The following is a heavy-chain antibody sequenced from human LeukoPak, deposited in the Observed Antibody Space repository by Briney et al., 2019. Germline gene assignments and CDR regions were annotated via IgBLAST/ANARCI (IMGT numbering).Heavy chain of an antibody. V-gene: IGHV4-34*01. Sequence: SETLSLTCAVYGGSFSDYYWTWIRQPPGKGLEWVGEINHSGRTKYNPSLKSRVTISVDTSKSQFSLDLKSVTAADTAVYYCARGRGVVYRDWFDHWGQGTLVTVSS. J-gene: IGHJ5*02. D-gene: IGHD2-8*02. CDR3: ARGRGVVYRDWFDH. CDR2: INHSGRT. CDR1: GGSFSDYY.